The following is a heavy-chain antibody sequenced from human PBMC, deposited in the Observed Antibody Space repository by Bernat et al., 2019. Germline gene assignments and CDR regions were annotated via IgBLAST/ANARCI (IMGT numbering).Heavy chain of an antibody. CDR2: ISWNSGSI. CDR1: GFTFDDYA. CDR3: AKSRSGSYGAGAFDI. D-gene: IGHD3-10*01. J-gene: IGHJ3*02. V-gene: IGHV3-9*01. Sequence: EVQLVESGGGLVQPGRSLRLSCAASGFTFDDYAMHWVRQAPGKGLEWVSGISWNSGSIGYADYVKGRFTISRDNAKKSLYLQMNSLRAEDTALYYCAKSRSGSYGAGAFDIWGQGTMVTVSS.